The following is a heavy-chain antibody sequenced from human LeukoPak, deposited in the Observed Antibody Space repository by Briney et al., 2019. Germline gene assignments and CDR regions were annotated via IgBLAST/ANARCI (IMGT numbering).Heavy chain of an antibody. V-gene: IGHV3-7*01. D-gene: IGHD3-3*01. CDR1: GFIFTNYF. J-gene: IGHJ4*02. Sequence: GGSLRLSCAASGFIFTNYFMSWVRQAPGKGLEWVASIKHDGSEKYYVDSVRGRFTISRDNTMNSLYLQMSSLRAEDTAVYYCATNRGWRTSGYYLYYFEYWGQGTLVTYSS. CDR3: ATNRGWRTSGYYLYYFEY. CDR2: IKHDGSEK.